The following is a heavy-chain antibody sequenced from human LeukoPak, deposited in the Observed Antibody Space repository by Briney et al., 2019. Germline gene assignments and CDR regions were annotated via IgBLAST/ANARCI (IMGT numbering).Heavy chain of an antibody. CDR1: GYTFTSYG. CDR2: ISAYNGNT. D-gene: IGHD2-15*01. J-gene: IGHJ3*02. CDR3: ASLYCSGGSCYLGAFDI. V-gene: IGHV1-18*01. Sequence: ASVKVSCKASGYTFTSYGIGWVRQAPGQGLEWMGWISAYNGNTNYAQKLQGRVTMTTDTSTSTAYMELGSLRSDDTAVYYCASLYCSGGSCYLGAFDIWGQGTMVTVSS.